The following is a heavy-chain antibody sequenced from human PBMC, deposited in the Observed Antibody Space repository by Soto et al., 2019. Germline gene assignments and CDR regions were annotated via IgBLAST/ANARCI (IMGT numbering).Heavy chain of an antibody. CDR3: ARDVTRYYFDY. V-gene: IGHV4-30-4*01. CDR1: VGSISIGDYY. Sequence: TLSVTCPVSVGSISIGDYYWGLILQPTGKGLEWSGYIYYSGSTYYSPSLKSRVTRAVDTSKNQFSGKLSSVTAPDTAVYYCARDVTRYYFDYWEQGTLVTVS. CDR2: IYYSGST. D-gene: IGHD5-18*01. J-gene: IGHJ4*02.